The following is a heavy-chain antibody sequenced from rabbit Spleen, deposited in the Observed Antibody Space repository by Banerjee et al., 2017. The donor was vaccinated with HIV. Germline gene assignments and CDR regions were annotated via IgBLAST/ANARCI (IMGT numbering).Heavy chain of an antibody. CDR3: ARDLTSVIGWNFNL. J-gene: IGHJ4*01. CDR1: GFSFSDRDV. Sequence: QSLEESGGDLVKPGASLTLTCTASGFSFSDRDVMCWVRQAPGKGLEWIGCINTATAKGVYATWAKGRFTISRTSSTTVTLQMTSLTAADTATYFCARDLTSVIGWNFNLWGQGTLVTVS. CDR2: INTATAKG. V-gene: IGHV1S40*01. D-gene: IGHD1-1*01.